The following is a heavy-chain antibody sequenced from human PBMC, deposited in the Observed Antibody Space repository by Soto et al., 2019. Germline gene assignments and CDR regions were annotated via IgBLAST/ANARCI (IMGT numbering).Heavy chain of an antibody. V-gene: IGHV1-69*08. CDR1: GGTFSTST. J-gene: IGHJ4*02. D-gene: IGHD5-12*01. Sequence: QVQLVQSGAEVKEPGSSVKVSCKASGGTFSTSTFTWVRQAPGQGLEWVGRIIPILNTADYAQKFQGSVTITADKSTSTVFLELPRLRSEDTGIYYCARDSPIGSSFSGYDAIDLWGQGTLVTVS. CDR2: IIPILNTA. CDR3: ARDSPIGSSFSGYDAIDL.